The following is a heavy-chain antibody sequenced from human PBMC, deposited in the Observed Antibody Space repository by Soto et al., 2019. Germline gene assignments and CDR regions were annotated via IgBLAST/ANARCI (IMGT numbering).Heavy chain of an antibody. CDR2: IYNSATT. V-gene: IGHV4-59*01. D-gene: IGHD3-16*01. CDR1: GDSISTYY. J-gene: IGHJ4*02. Sequence: SETLSLTCTVPGDSISTYYWTWIRQPPGKGLEWIGYIYNSATTKYNPSLKSRVTISVDTSKNQFSLKLSSVTTADTAVYYCARGRFDFIWGTPAPYLDYWGQGALVTVSS. CDR3: ARGRFDFIWGTPAPYLDY.